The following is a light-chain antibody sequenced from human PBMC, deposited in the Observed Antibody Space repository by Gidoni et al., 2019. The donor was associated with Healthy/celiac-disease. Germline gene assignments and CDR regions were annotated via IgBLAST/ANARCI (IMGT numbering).Light chain of an antibody. CDR2: WES. Sequence: DIVMTQSPDPLAVSLGERAPINCKSSQSVLYSSNNKNYLAWYQQKPGQPPKLLIYWESTRESGVPDRFSGSGAGTDFTLTISSLQAEDVAVYYCQQYYSTPYTFGQGTKLEIK. CDR1: QSVLYSSNNKNY. J-gene: IGKJ2*01. V-gene: IGKV4-1*01. CDR3: QQYYSTPYT.